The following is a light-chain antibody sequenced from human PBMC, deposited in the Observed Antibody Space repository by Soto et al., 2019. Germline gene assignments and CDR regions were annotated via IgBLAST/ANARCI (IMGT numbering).Light chain of an antibody. V-gene: IGLV2-14*01. J-gene: IGLJ1*01. CDR1: SSDVGGYNF. CDR3: SSYTSSSTLYV. Sequence: QSVLTQPASVSGSPGQSITISCTGTSSDVGGYNFVSWYQHHPGKAPKLMIYEVSNRPSGVSNRFSGSKSGNTASLTISGLQAEHEADYYCSSYTSSSTLYVFGTGTKVTVL. CDR2: EVS.